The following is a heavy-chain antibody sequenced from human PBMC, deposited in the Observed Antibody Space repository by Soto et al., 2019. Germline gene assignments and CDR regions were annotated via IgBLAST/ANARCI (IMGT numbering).Heavy chain of an antibody. CDR3: ATGLLVGAAAGPIVY. D-gene: IGHD6-13*01. CDR2: VSGSGGGT. Sequence: TGGSLRLSCAASGFTFSSFAMSWVRQAPGKGLEWVSAVSGSGGGTYFADSVKGRFTISRDNSKNTVFLQMNSLRADDTAVYYCATGLLVGAAAGPIVYWGQGTLVTVSS. J-gene: IGHJ4*02. V-gene: IGHV3-23*01. CDR1: GFTFSSFA.